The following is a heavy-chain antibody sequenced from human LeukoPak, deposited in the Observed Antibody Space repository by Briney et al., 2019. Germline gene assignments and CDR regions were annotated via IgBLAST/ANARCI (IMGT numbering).Heavy chain of an antibody. D-gene: IGHD2-2*01. V-gene: IGHV3-53*01. CDR1: GFTVSNNY. J-gene: IGHJ4*02. Sequence: GGSLRLSCAASGFTVSNNYMSWVRQAPGKGLEWVSVIYSGGSTYYADSVKGGCTISRDNSKKKGYLQMNSLRAEDTAVYYCARWGSTSWNYFDYWGQGTLVTVSS. CDR3: ARWGSTSWNYFDY. CDR2: IYSGGST.